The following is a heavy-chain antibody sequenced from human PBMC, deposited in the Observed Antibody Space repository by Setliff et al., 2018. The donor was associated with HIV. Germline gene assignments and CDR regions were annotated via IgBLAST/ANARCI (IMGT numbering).Heavy chain of an antibody. J-gene: IGHJ4*02. D-gene: IGHD3-9*01. Sequence: ASVKVSCKVSGYPLSELSIHWVRQAPGKGLEWMGGSDAGDGESVYAQKFQDRVTMTEDRSTDTAYMELSSLRSEDTAVYYCATVPLGDWSFDSWGQGTLVTVSS. CDR1: GYPLSELS. V-gene: IGHV1-24*01. CDR3: ATVPLGDWSFDS. CDR2: SDAGDGES.